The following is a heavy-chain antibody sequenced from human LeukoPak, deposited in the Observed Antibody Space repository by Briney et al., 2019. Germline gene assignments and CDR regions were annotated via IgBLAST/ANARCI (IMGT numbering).Heavy chain of an antibody. J-gene: IGHJ6*03. D-gene: IGHD3-22*01. CDR2: INPKNGGT. CDR1: GYTFTGNY. V-gene: IGHV1-2*02. CDR3: ARVFHPYYYDSRGYKVVSDYYYYHMDV. Sequence: GASVKVSFKASGYTFTGNYIHCVRQAPGHGLEWMGRINPKNGGTIYAPKLQGRVTMTRDTSISTAYMEVSRLRSEDRAVYFCARVFHPYYYDSRGYKVVSDYYYYHMDVWGKGTTVTVSS.